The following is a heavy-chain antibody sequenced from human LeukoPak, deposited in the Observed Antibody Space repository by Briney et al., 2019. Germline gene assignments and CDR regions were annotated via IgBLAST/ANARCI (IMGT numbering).Heavy chain of an antibody. D-gene: IGHD2-2*01. J-gene: IGHJ4*02. CDR3: ARTLGYCSSTSCYGGGFDY. Sequence: ASVKVSCKASGYTFTGYYMHRVRQAPGQGLEWMGWINPNSGGTNYAQKFQGRVTMTRDTSISAAYMELSRLRSDDTAVYYCARTLGYCSSTSCYGGGFDYWGQGTLVTVSS. V-gene: IGHV1-2*02. CDR2: INPNSGGT. CDR1: GYTFTGYY.